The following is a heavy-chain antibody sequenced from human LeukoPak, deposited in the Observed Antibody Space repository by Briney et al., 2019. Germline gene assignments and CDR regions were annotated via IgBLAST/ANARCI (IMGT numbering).Heavy chain of an antibody. Sequence: GESLKISCKGSGYSFTSYWIGWVRQMPGKGLEWMGIIYPGDSDTRYSPSFQGQVTISADKSISTAYLQWSSLKASDTAMYYCARRGERTIFGVEYYYYMDVWGKGTTVTVSS. CDR1: GYSFTSYW. V-gene: IGHV5-51*01. J-gene: IGHJ6*03. CDR3: ARRGERTIFGVEYYYYMDV. D-gene: IGHD3-3*01. CDR2: IYPGDSDT.